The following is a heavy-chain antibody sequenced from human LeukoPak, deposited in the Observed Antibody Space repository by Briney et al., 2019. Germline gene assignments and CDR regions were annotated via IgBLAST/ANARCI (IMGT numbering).Heavy chain of an antibody. CDR3: AREVRWAAGTSRRKYDY. CDR1: GYTFTSYG. D-gene: IGHD6-13*01. Sequence: GASVKVSCKASGYTFTSYGISWGRQAPGQGLEWMVGISAYNGSTNYAQKLQRRVTMTPATSPSTAYMELRSLRSDDTAVYYCAREVRWAAGTSRRKYDYWGQGTLVTVSS. V-gene: IGHV1-18*01. CDR2: ISAYNGST. J-gene: IGHJ4*02.